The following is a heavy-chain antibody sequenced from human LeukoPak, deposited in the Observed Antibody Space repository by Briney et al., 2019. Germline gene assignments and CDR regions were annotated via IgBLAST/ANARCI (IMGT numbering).Heavy chain of an antibody. D-gene: IGHD4-23*01. CDR1: GYTFTGYY. Sequence: GASVKVSCKASGYTFTGYYMHWVRQAPGQGLEWMGWINPNSGGTNYAQKFQGRVTMTRDTSISTAYMELSRLRSEDTAVYYCARSPVRGGSRGDWGQGTLVTVSS. J-gene: IGHJ4*02. CDR3: ARSPVRGGSRGD. V-gene: IGHV1-2*02. CDR2: INPNSGGT.